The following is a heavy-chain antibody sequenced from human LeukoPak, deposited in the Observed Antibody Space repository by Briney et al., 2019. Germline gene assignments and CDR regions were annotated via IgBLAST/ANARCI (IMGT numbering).Heavy chain of an antibody. Sequence: KSSETLSLTCAVYGGSFSGYYWSWIRQPPGKGLEWIGEINHSGSTDCNPSLKSRVTISVDTSKNQFSLKLSSVTAADTAVYYCARRLRYFDWVHFDYWGQGTLVTVSS. V-gene: IGHV4-34*01. CDR3: ARRLRYFDWVHFDY. CDR2: INHSGST. J-gene: IGHJ4*02. CDR1: GGSFSGYY. D-gene: IGHD3-9*01.